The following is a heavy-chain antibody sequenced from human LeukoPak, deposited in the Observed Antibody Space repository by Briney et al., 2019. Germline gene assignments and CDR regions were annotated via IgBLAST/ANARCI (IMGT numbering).Heavy chain of an antibody. CDR2: IYPGDSDT. CDR1: GYSFTSYW. V-gene: IGHV5-51*01. D-gene: IGHD3-22*01. J-gene: IGHJ3*02. CDR3: ATYYDSSGYYYDAFDI. Sequence: GESLKSSCKGSGYSFTSYWIGWVRQMPGKGLEWMGIIYPGDSDTRYSPSFQGQVTISADKSISTAYLQWSSLKASDTAMYYCATYYDSSGYYYDAFDIWGQGTMVTVSS.